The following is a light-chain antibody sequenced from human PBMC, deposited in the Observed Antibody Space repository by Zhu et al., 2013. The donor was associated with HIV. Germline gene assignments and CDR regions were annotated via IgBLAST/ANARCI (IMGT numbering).Light chain of an antibody. CDR2: DAS. CDR1: QDISNY. CDR3: QQSYSAPPT. Sequence: DIQMTQSPSSLSASVGDRVTITCQASQDISNYLNWYQQKPGKAPKLLIYDASNLETGVPSRFSGSGSGTDFTLTISSLQPEDFATYFCQQSYSAPPTFGQGTKVEF. V-gene: IGKV1-39*01. J-gene: IGKJ1*01.